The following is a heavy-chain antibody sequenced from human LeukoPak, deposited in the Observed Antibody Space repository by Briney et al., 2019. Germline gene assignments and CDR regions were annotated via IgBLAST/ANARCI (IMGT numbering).Heavy chain of an antibody. V-gene: IGHV3-30-3*01. D-gene: IGHD3-22*01. J-gene: IGHJ4*02. CDR2: ISYDGSNQ. CDR3: ARDGSSSGYKPHFDY. Sequence: GRSLRLSCAVSGFTFSSYTMHWVRQAPGKGLEWVAVISYDGSNQYSADSVKGRFTISRDNSKNALYLQMNSLRVEDTAVYICARDGSSSGYKPHFDYWGQGTLVTVSS. CDR1: GFTFSSYT.